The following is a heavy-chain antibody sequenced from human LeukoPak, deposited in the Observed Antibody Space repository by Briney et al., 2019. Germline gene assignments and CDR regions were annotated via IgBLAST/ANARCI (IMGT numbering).Heavy chain of an antibody. Sequence: GGSLRLSCAASGFTFSSYGMHWVRQAPGKGLEWVAAISYDGSNKYYADSVKGRFTISRDNSKNTLDLQMNSLRAEDTAVFYCAKDHLAGYRYGGYYFDYWGQGTLVAVTS. J-gene: IGHJ4*02. V-gene: IGHV3-30*18. CDR1: GFTFSSYG. CDR3: AKDHLAGYRYGGYYFDY. CDR2: ISYDGSNK. D-gene: IGHD5-18*01.